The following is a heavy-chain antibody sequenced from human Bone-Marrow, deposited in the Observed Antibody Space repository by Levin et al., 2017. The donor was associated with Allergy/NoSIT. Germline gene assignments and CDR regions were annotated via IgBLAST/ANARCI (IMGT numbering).Heavy chain of an antibody. J-gene: IGHJ2*01. CDR3: ARKPPYCGTTCYIYWDFDV. CDR2: IYPGDSET. Sequence: GESLKISCKGSGYTFTSHWIAWLRQMPGKGPELVGIIYPGDSETRYSPPFQGQVTISADESNSTAYLQWRSLKVSDTATYYCARKPPYCGTTCYIYWDFDVWGRGTQVTVCS. D-gene: IGHD1-1*01. V-gene: IGHV5-51*01. CDR1: GYTFTSHW.